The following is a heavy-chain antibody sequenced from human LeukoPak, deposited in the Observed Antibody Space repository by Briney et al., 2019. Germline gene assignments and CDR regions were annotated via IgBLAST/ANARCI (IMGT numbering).Heavy chain of an antibody. J-gene: IGHJ4*02. V-gene: IGHV3-21*01. D-gene: IGHD4-17*01. Sequence: GGSLRLSCAASGFTFSSYSMNWVRQAPGKGLEWVSSISSSSSYIYYADSVKGRFTISRDNAKNSLYLQMNSLRAEDTAVYYCARDETTVTTFEFDYWGQGTLVTVSS. CDR3: ARDETTVTTFEFDY. CDR2: ISSSSSYI. CDR1: GFTFSSYS.